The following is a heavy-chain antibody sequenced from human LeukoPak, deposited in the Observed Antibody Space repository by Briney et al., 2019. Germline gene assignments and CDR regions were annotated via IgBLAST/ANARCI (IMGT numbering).Heavy chain of an antibody. Sequence: GGSLRLSCAASGFTFSSYDMGWVRQAPGKGPEWVSTISGSGGSTYYADSVKGRFTISRDNSKNTLYLQMNSLRAEDTAVYYCARPDSWYSMDVWGKGTTVTVSS. D-gene: IGHD6-13*01. J-gene: IGHJ6*03. CDR3: ARPDSWYSMDV. CDR1: GFTFSSYD. CDR2: ISGSGGST. V-gene: IGHV3-23*01.